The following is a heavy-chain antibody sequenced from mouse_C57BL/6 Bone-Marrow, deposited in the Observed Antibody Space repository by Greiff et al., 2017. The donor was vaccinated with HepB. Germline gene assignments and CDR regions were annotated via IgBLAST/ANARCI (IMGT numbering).Heavy chain of an antibody. V-gene: IGHV1-82*01. CDR3: ARSGVITTVVADFDV. Sequence: QVQLKESGPELVKPGASVKISCKASGYAFSSSWMNWVKQRPGKGLEWIGRIYPGDGDTNYNGKFKGKATLTADKSSSTAYMQRSSLTSEDSAVYFCARSGVITTVVADFDVWGTGTTVTVSS. CDR1: GYAFSSSW. D-gene: IGHD1-1*01. J-gene: IGHJ1*03. CDR2: IYPGDGDT.